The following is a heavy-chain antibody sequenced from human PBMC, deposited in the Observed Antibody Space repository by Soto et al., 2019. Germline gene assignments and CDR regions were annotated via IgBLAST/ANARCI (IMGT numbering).Heavy chain of an antibody. D-gene: IGHD3-10*01. CDR2: IKSKTSGETT. V-gene: IGHV3-15*01. CDR1: GFTFSPAW. CDR3: AIGDSARGVGEFDY. J-gene: IGHJ4*02. Sequence: EVQLVDSGGGLIKPGGSLRLSCAASGFTFSPAWLAWVRQAPGKGLEWVALIKSKTSGETTHYAAPVKGRFTISRDDAKNTVFLHMDSLKPEDTAMYYCAIGDSARGVGEFDYWGQGTLVTVSS.